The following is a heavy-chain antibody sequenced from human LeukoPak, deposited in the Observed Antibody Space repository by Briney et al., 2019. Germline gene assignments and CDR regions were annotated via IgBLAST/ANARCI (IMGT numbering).Heavy chain of an antibody. Sequence: PGGSLRLSCAASGFTFSSYGMHWVRQAPGKGLEWVAVISYVGSNKYYADSVKGRFTISRDNSKNTLYLQMNSLRAEDTAVYYCAKSPEKYSSSWTGWFDPWGQGTLVTVSS. V-gene: IGHV3-30*18. CDR1: GFTFSSYG. CDR2: ISYVGSNK. CDR3: AKSPEKYSSSWTGWFDP. J-gene: IGHJ5*02. D-gene: IGHD6-13*01.